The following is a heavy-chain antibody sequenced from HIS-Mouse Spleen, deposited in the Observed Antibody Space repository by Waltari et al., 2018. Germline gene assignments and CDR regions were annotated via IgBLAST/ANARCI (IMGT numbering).Heavy chain of an antibody. D-gene: IGHD2-2*01. CDR3: ARGGRQYQLPEFDY. V-gene: IGHV4-34*01. J-gene: IGHJ4*02. CDR1: GGSFSGYY. Sequence: HVQLQQWGAGLLKPSETLSLTCAVYGGSFSGYYWRWIRQPPGKGLEWIGEINHSGRTNENPALTSRGTISVDTSKNQFSLKRSSVTAADTAVYYCARGGRQYQLPEFDYWGQGTLVTFSS. CDR2: INHSGRT.